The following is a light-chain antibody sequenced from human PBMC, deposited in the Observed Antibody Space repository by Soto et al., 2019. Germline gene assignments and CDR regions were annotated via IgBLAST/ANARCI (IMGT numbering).Light chain of an antibody. CDR2: KAS. Sequence: DIQMTQSPSTLFASVGDRVTITCRASQSISSWLAWYQQKPGQAPKLLIYKASSLETGVPSRFSGSESGTEFTLTISSLQPDDFATYYCQQYNDYPLTFGGGTKVEIK. CDR1: QSISSW. V-gene: IGKV1-5*03. CDR3: QQYNDYPLT. J-gene: IGKJ4*01.